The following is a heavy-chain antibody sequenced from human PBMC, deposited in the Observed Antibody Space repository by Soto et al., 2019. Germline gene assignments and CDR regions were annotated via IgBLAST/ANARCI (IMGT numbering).Heavy chain of an antibody. Sequence: EVQLLESGGGLVQPGGSLRLSCAASGFTFSSYGMSWVRQAPGKGLEWVSAISGYGGSTFYPDSVKGRFTISRDNSKNTLFLEMIRLRAEDTAVYYCAKDTSPAGYQPLFTDWGQGTLVTVSS. CDR2: ISGYGGST. CDR3: AKDTSPAGYQPLFTD. CDR1: GFTFSSYG. D-gene: IGHD2-2*01. J-gene: IGHJ4*02. V-gene: IGHV3-23*01.